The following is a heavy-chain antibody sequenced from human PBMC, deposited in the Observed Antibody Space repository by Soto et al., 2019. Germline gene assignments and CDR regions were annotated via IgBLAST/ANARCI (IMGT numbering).Heavy chain of an antibody. Sequence: EVQLLESGGGLVQPGGSLRLSCAASGFTFSSYAMSWVRQAPGKGLEWVSAISGSGGSTYYADSVKGRFTISRDNSKNTLYLKMNSLRAEDTAVYYCAEIAALGSSGAYYYYYGMDVWGQGTTVTVSS. J-gene: IGHJ6*02. D-gene: IGHD6-25*01. CDR3: AEIAALGSSGAYYYYYGMDV. CDR2: ISGSGGST. V-gene: IGHV3-23*01. CDR1: GFTFSSYA.